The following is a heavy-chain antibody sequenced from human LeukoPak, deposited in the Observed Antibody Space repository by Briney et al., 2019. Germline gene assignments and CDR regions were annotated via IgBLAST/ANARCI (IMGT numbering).Heavy chain of an antibody. CDR2: IYYSGST. CDR1: GYSISNGYY. Sequence: SETLSLTCSVSGYSISNGYYWSWIRQPPGKRLEWIGYIYYSGSTNYNPSLKSRVTISVDTSKNQFSLKLSSVTAADTAVYYCARHERSSGWYGGVDYWGQGTLVTVSS. CDR3: ARHERSSGWYGGVDY. V-gene: IGHV4-59*08. J-gene: IGHJ4*02. D-gene: IGHD6-19*01.